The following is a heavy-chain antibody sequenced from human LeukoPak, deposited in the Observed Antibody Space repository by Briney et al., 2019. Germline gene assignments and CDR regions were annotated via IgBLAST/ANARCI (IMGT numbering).Heavy chain of an antibody. CDR1: GFTFSSYA. J-gene: IGHJ5*02. Sequence: PGGSLRLSCAASGFTFSSYAMHWVRQAPGKGLEWVAVISYDGSNKYYADSVKGRFTISRDNSKNTLYLQMNSLRAEDTAVYYCSRRVDSGRDNWFDPWGQGTLVTVSS. CDR3: SRRVDSGRDNWFDP. V-gene: IGHV3-30*04. CDR2: ISYDGSNK.